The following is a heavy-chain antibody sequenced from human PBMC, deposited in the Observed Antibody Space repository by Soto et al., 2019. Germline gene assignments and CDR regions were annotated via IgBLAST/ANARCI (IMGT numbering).Heavy chain of an antibody. CDR2: ISWNSGSI. J-gene: IGHJ5*02. CDR3: AKGVVVADTKCPLDP. CDR1: GFTFDDYA. V-gene: IGHV3-9*01. Sequence: EVQLVESGGGLVQPGRSLRLSCAASGFTFDDYAMHWVRQAPGKGLEWVSGISWNSGSIAYADSVKGRFTISRDNAXNSLYLQMTSLRAEDTALYYCAKGVVVADTKCPLDPWGQGTLVTVSS. D-gene: IGHD2-15*01.